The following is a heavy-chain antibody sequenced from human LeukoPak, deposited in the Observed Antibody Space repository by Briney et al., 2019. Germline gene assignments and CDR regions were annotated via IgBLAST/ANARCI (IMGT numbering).Heavy chain of an antibody. D-gene: IGHD3-22*01. CDR1: GGSISSGGYY. CDR3: AREKVGYYDSSGKGHFDY. Sequence: KSSETLSLTCTVSGGSISSGGYYWSWIRQHPGKGLEWIGYIYYSGSTYYNPSLKSRVTISVDTSKNQFSLKLSSVTAADTAVYYCAREKVGYYDSSGKGHFDYWGREPWSPSPQ. V-gene: IGHV4-31*03. CDR2: IYYSGST. J-gene: IGHJ4*02.